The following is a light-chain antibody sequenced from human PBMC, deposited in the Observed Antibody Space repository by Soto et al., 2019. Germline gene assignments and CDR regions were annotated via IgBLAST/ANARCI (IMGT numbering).Light chain of an antibody. CDR3: QKRSNWPPGLT. J-gene: IGKJ4*01. V-gene: IGKV3-11*01. CDR2: DAS. CDR1: QSVSSY. Sequence: EIVLTQSPATLSLSPGERATLSCRASQSVSSYLAWNQQKPGQAPRLLIYDASNRATGIPARFSGSGSGTDFTLTISSLEPEDFAVYYCQKRSNWPPGLTFGGGTKVEIK.